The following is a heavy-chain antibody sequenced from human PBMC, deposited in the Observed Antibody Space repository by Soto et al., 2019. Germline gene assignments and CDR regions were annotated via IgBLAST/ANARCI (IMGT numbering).Heavy chain of an antibody. J-gene: IGHJ4*02. CDR1: GFTFRNYG. CDR3: ARGGPNSSHFDY. CDR2: IWYDGSDK. V-gene: IGHV3-33*01. Sequence: VQLVESGGGVVQPGKSVRISCAASGFTFRNYGMHWVRQAPGKGLEWVAVIWYDGSDKYYVDSVKGRFTISRDNSKNTLYMRMNSLRAEYTAVYYCARGGPNSSHFDYWSQGTLVSVTS. D-gene: IGHD5-18*01.